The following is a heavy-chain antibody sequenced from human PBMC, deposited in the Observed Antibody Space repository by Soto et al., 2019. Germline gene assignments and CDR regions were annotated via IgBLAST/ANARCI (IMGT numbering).Heavy chain of an antibody. CDR1: GDSIISSNW. CDR3: ASGETQQQRDY. Sequence: QVHLQESGPGLVKPSGTLSLTCAVSGDSIISSNWWSWVRQSPGKGLEWIGEIHHSGSTKYNPSLRSRVIISVDKSRNQFFLKLPSVTATDTAVYFCASGETQQQRDYWGQGTLVTVSS. V-gene: IGHV4-4*02. CDR2: IHHSGST. D-gene: IGHD3-10*01. J-gene: IGHJ4*02.